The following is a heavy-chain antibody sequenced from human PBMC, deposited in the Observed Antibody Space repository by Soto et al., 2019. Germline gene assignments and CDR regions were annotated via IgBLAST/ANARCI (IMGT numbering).Heavy chain of an antibody. CDR2: ISHDGSNT. D-gene: IGHD3-22*01. CDR1: GFTFSNYG. V-gene: IGHV3-30*18. J-gene: IGHJ4*02. CDR3: AKATMTLVVIRLDS. Sequence: GGSLRLSCAASGFTFSNYGMHWVRQAPGKGLEWLAFISHDGSNTYYADSVKGRFTISRDNSKNTLYLQMNSLRAEDTAVYYCAKATMTLVVIRLDSWGQGTLVTVSS.